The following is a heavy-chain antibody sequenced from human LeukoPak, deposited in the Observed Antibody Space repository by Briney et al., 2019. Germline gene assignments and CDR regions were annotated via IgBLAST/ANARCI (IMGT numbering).Heavy chain of an antibody. CDR1: GFTFSSYS. CDR2: ISSSSSTI. Sequence: PGGSLRLSCAASGFTFSSYSMNWVRQAPGKGLEWVSYISSSSSTIYYADSVKGRFTVSRDNAKNSLYLQMNSLRAEDTAVYYCARGSSWLSTNFDYWGQGTLVTVSS. D-gene: IGHD3-22*01. V-gene: IGHV3-48*01. J-gene: IGHJ4*02. CDR3: ARGSSWLSTNFDY.